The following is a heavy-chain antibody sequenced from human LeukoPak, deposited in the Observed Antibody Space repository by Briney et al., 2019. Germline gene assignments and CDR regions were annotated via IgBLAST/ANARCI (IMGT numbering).Heavy chain of an antibody. CDR3: VRGSYGAYDY. V-gene: IGHV3-21*01. D-gene: IGHD4-17*01. J-gene: IGHJ4*02. Sequence: GGSLRLSCAASGFNFNTYTMNWVRQAPGKGLEWVSSISSDSSYIYYADAVHGRFTVSRDNAKYSLYLQMNSLRAEDTAVYYCVRGSYGAYDYWGQGSLVTVSS. CDR1: GFNFNTYT. CDR2: ISSDSSYI.